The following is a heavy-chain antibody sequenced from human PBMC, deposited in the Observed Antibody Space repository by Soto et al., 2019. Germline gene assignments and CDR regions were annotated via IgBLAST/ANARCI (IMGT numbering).Heavy chain of an antibody. D-gene: IGHD2-2*01. V-gene: IGHV4-39*01. J-gene: IGHJ6*02. Sequence: SETLSLTCTVSGGSISSSSYYWGWIRQPPGKGLEWIGSIYYSGSTYYNPSLKSRVTISVDTSKNQFSLKLSSVTAADTAVYYCARYCSSTSCYYYYGMDVGGQGTTVTVSS. CDR2: IYYSGST. CDR3: ARYCSSTSCYYYYGMDV. CDR1: GGSISSSSYY.